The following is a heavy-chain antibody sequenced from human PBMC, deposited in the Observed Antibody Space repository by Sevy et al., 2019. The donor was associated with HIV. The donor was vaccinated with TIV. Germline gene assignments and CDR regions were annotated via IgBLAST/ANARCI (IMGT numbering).Heavy chain of an antibody. V-gene: IGHV3-21*01. J-gene: IGHJ3*02. CDR1: GFAFSSYS. Sequence: GSLRLSCAASGFAFSSYSMNRVRQAPGKGLEWVSSISSSSSYIYYADSVKGRFTISRDNAKNSLYLQMNSLRAEDTAVYYCASSVLDSGSRASAFDIWGQRTMVTVSS. CDR3: ASSVLDSGSRASAFDI. CDR2: ISSSSSYI. D-gene: IGHD1-26*01.